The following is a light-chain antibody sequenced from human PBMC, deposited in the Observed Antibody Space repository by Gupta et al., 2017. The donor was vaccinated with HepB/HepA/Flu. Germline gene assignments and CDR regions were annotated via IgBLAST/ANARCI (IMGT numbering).Light chain of an antibody. CDR2: DAS. Sequence: EIVLTQPPATLSLSPGERATISCRVSQSVSSYLAWYQQKPGQAPRRLIYDASNRATGIPARFSGSGSGTDFTLTISSLEPEDFAVYYCQQRSNWPPLSTFGPGTKVDIK. V-gene: IGKV3-11*01. CDR1: QSVSSY. J-gene: IGKJ3*01. CDR3: QQRSNWPPLST.